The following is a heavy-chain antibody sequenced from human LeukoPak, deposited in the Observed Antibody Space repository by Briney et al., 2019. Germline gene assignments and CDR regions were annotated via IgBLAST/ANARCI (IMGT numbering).Heavy chain of an antibody. V-gene: IGHV3-23*01. CDR1: GFTFSSYA. CDR2: ISGSGGST. J-gene: IGHJ6*02. Sequence: GGSLRLSCAASGFTFSSYAMSWVRQAPGKGLEWVSAISGSGGSTYYADSVKGRFTISRDNAKNSLYLQMNSLRAEDTAVYYCARVLEYQLLYPAYYYGMDVWGQGTTVTVSS. CDR3: ARVLEYQLLYPAYYYGMDV. D-gene: IGHD2-2*02.